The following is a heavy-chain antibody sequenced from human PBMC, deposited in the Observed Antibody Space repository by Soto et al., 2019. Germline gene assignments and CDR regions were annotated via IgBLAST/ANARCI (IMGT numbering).Heavy chain of an antibody. CDR1: GFTFSSYS. V-gene: IGHV3-23*01. D-gene: IGHD4-17*01. CDR2: ISGSGGST. Sequence: SLRLSCAASGFTFSSYSMSWVRQAPGKGLEWVSAISGSGGSTYYADSVKGRFTISRDNSKNTLYLQMNSLRAEDTAVYYCAKTRRDYVFFDAFDIWGQGTMVTVSS. J-gene: IGHJ3*02. CDR3: AKTRRDYVFFDAFDI.